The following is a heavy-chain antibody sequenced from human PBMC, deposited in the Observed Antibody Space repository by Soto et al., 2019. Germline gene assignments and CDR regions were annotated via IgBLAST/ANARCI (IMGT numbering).Heavy chain of an antibody. CDR2: ISSSGSTI. J-gene: IGHJ6*02. V-gene: IGHV3-48*03. CDR3: ARDGGYSYGYYYYGMDV. D-gene: IGHD5-18*01. CDR1: GFTFSSYE. Sequence: GGSLRLSCAASGFTFSSYEMNWVRQAPGKGLEWVSYISSSGSTIYYADSVKGRFTISRDNAKNSLYLQMNSMRAEDTAVYYCARDGGYSYGYYYYGMDVWGQGTTVTVSS.